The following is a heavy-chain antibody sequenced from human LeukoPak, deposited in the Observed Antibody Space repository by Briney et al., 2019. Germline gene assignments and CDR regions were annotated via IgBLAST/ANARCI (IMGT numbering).Heavy chain of an antibody. CDR2: IRSKAYGGTT. J-gene: IGHJ4*02. D-gene: IGHD1-26*01. V-gene: IGHV3-49*04. CDR3: TQGATTINY. CDR1: GFTFGDFS. Sequence: GGSLRLSCTASGFTFGDFSMSWVRQAPGKGLEWVGFIRSKAYGGTTEYAATVKGRFTISRDDSKSIAYLQMNSLKTEDTAVYYCTQGATTINYWGQGTLVTVSS.